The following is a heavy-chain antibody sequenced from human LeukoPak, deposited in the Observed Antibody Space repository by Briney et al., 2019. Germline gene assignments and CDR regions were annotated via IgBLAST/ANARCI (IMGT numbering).Heavy chain of an antibody. J-gene: IGHJ4*02. D-gene: IGHD2-15*01. Sequence: ASVKVSCKASGYTFTGYYMHWVRQAPGQGLEWMGWINPNSGGTNYAQKFQGRVTMTRGTSISTAYMELSRLRSDDTAVYYCARYCSGGSCFDYWGQGTLVTVSS. CDR2: INPNSGGT. CDR3: ARYCSGGSCFDY. CDR1: GYTFTGYY. V-gene: IGHV1-2*02.